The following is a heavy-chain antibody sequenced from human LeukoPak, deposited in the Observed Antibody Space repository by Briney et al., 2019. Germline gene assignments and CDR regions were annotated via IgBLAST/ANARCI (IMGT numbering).Heavy chain of an antibody. CDR3: ARGFRGPNFDH. V-gene: IGHV4-4*07. CDR2: IYTSGST. D-gene: IGHD3-10*01. CDR1: GASINNYY. Sequence: SETLSLTCTVSGASINNYYWSWIRQPAGKGLEWIGRIYTSGSTNYNPSLKSRVTISVDTSKNQFSLKLSSVTAADTAVYFCARGFRGPNFDHWGQGTLVTVSS. J-gene: IGHJ4*02.